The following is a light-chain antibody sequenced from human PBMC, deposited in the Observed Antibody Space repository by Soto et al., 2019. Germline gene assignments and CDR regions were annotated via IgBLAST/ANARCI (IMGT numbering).Light chain of an antibody. CDR1: SSDVGGYNY. CDR3: SSHAGRNNYVI. CDR2: EVN. J-gene: IGLJ2*01. Sequence: QSALTQPASVSGSPGQSITISCTGTSSDVGGYNYVSWYQQHPGKAPKLMIYEVNNRPSGVPDRFSGSRSGNTASLTVSGLQAEDEASYYCSSHAGRNNYVIFGGGTKLTVL. V-gene: IGLV2-8*01.